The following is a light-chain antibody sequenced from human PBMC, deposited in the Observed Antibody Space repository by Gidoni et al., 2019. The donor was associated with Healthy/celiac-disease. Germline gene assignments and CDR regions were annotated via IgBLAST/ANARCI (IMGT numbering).Light chain of an antibody. V-gene: IGKV3-20*01. J-gene: IGKJ3*01. CDR3: QQYGSSPGFT. CDR1: QSVSSSY. Sequence: EIVLTQSPGPLSLSPGERATLSCRASQSVSSSYLAWYQQKPGQAPRLLIYGASSRATGIPDRFSGSGSGTDFTLTISRLEPEDFAVYYCQQYGSSPGFTFXPXTKVDIK. CDR2: GAS.